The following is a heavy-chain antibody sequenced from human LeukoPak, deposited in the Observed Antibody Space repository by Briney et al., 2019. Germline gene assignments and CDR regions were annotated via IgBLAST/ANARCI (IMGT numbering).Heavy chain of an antibody. CDR3: ARPYSSAWYVPSY. V-gene: IGHV3-7*05. CDR2: IKEDGSEK. J-gene: IGHJ4*02. CDR1: GITFSSYW. Sequence: GGSLRLSCADSGITFSSYWMTWVSQSPGKGLEWMANIKEDGSEKYYVDSVKGRFTISRDNARNSLYLQMNSLRAEDTAVYYCARPYSSAWYVPSYWGQGTLVTVSS. D-gene: IGHD6-19*01.